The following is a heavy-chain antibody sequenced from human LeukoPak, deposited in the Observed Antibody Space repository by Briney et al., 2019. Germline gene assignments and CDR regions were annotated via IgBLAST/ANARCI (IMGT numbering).Heavy chain of an antibody. CDR3: ARDRGYSYGKGEFDY. CDR2: SYSGGNA. Sequence: SETLSLTCTVSGASTSAFYWSWIRQSPGKGLEWIGYSYSGGNANYNPSLKSRVTISVDTSKNQFSLKLSSVTAADTAVYYCARDRGYSYGKGEFDYWGQGTLVTVSS. CDR1: GASTSAFY. J-gene: IGHJ4*02. D-gene: IGHD5-18*01. V-gene: IGHV4-59*01.